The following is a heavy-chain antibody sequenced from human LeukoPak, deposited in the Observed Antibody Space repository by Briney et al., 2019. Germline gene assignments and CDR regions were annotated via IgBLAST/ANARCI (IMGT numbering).Heavy chain of an antibody. CDR1: GDSISGYY. V-gene: IGHV4-59*01. J-gene: IGHJ4*02. D-gene: IGHD6-19*01. CDR2: IQYNGNT. Sequence: SETLSLTCTVSGDSISGYYWSWIRQPPGKGREWIGLIQYNGNTNYNPSLKSRITISVDTSNNDFSLNVRSVTAADTAVYYCARVLIDSSGWYHFDSWGQGTLVTVSS. CDR3: ARVLIDSSGWYHFDS.